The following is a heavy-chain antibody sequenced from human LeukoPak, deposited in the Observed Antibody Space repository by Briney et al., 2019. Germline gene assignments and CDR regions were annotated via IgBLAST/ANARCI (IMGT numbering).Heavy chain of an antibody. V-gene: IGHV3-21*01. Sequence: GGSLRLSCAASGFTFSNFAMTWVRQAPGEGLEWVSSIVGSSSTYYADSLKGRFTISRDNAKNSLYLQMNSLRAEDTAVYYCARIGAGSSRDYWGQGTLVTVSS. CDR3: ARIGAGSSRDY. CDR1: GFTFSNFA. CDR2: IVGSSST. J-gene: IGHJ4*02. D-gene: IGHD6-13*01.